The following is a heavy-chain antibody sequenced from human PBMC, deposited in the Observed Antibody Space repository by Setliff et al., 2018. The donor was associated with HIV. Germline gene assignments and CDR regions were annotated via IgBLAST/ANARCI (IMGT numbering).Heavy chain of an antibody. V-gene: IGHV1-69*13. CDR1: GGTFSSYA. CDR3: AIPFMTNGDYIFDY. D-gene: IGHD4-17*01. CDR2: IIPIFGTA. J-gene: IGHJ4*02. Sequence: GASVKVSCKASGGTFSSYAISWVRQAPGQGLEWMGGIIPIFGTANYAQKFQGRVTITADESTSTAYMELSSLRSANTAVYYCAIPFMTNGDYIFDYWGQGTLVTVSS.